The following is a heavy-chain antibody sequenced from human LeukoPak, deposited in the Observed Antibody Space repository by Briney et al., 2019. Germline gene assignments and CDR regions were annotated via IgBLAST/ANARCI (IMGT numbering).Heavy chain of an antibody. V-gene: IGHV3-23*01. CDR3: AIDGNRNYDVWDRFDY. CDR1: GFTFSSSA. D-gene: IGHD3-3*01. J-gene: IGHJ4*02. CDR2: ISGSGGST. Sequence: GGSLRLSCAASGFTFSSSAMSWVRHAPGEGLEWVSAISGSGGSTYYADSVKGRFTISRDTTKNTLYLQINTPRGEDTPVYYSAIDGNRNYDVWDRFDYWGQGTLVTVSS.